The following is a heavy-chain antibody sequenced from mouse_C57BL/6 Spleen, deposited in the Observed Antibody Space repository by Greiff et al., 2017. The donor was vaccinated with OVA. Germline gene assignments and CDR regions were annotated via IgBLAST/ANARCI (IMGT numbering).Heavy chain of an antibody. CDR3: AKIYYYGSSIRGYFDY. V-gene: IGHV1-85*01. CDR1: GYTFTSYD. CDR2: IYPRDGST. D-gene: IGHD1-1*01. J-gene: IGHJ2*01. Sequence: QVQLQQSGPELVKPGASVKLSCKASGYTFTSYDINWVKQRPGQGLEWIGWIYPRDGSTKYNEKFKGKATLTVDTSSSTAYMELHSLTSEDSAVYFCAKIYYYGSSIRGYFDYWGQGTTLTVSS.